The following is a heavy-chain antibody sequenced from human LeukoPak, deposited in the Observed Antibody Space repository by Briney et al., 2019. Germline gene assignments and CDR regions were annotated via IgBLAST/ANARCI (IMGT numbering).Heavy chain of an antibody. CDR2: INHCGST. V-gene: IGHV4-34*01. D-gene: IGHD3-10*01. CDR1: GGSFSGYY. J-gene: IGHJ4*02. Sequence: SETLSLTCAVYGGSFSGYYGSWIRQPPGQGLEWIGEINHCGSTNYNPSLKSRVTISVDTSKYQFSLKLSSVTAADPPVYYCARARGGARNFDCWGQGTLVTLSS. CDR3: ARARGGARNFDC.